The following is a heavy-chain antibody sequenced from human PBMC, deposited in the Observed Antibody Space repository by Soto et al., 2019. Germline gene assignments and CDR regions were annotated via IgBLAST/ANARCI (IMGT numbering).Heavy chain of an antibody. J-gene: IGHJ4*02. CDR2: ISGGGGGI. D-gene: IGHD2-21*01. CDR1: GFTFSTYV. CDR3: AKASSNSRPYYFDY. V-gene: IGHV3-23*01. Sequence: SLRLSCTASGFTFSTYVMGWVRQAPGKGLDWISAISGGGGGIYYADSVKGRFTISRDNSKNTLYLQMDSLRAEDTAMYYCAKASSNSRPYYFDYWGQGTLVTVSS.